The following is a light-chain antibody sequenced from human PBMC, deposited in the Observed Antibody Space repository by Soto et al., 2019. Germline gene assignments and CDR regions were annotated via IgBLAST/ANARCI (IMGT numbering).Light chain of an antibody. CDR2: AAT. CDR1: QSVSRY. Sequence: DIQMTQSPSSLSASVGDRVTITCRESQSVSRYVNWYQQKPGKAPKFLIYAATSLQSGVPSRFSGSGSGTDFTLTISSLQPEDFATYYCQQSSSTPRTFGQGTRVEIK. V-gene: IGKV1-39*01. J-gene: IGKJ1*01. CDR3: QQSSSTPRT.